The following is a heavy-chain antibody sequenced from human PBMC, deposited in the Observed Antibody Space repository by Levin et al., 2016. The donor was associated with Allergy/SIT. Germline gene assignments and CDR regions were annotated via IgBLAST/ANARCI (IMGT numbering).Heavy chain of an antibody. CDR2: IYRSGVA. CDR3: ARYHYYLENLRYNYYGMDV. CDR1: GFSVRASY. J-gene: IGHJ6*02. Sequence: GGSLRLSCAVSGFSVRASYMTWVRQAPGKGLEWVSIIYRSGVAYYADPVKGRFTTSTDTSNNTLYLQMNYLRGDDTAIYYCARYHYYLENLRYNYYGMDVWGQGTTAIVSS. V-gene: IGHV3-53*01. D-gene: IGHD3-10*01.